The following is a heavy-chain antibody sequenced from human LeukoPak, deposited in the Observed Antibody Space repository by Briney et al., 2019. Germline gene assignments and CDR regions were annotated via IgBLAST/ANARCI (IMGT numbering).Heavy chain of an antibody. CDR2: IIPIFGTA. Sequence: ASVKVSCKASGGTFSSYAISWMRQAPGQGLEWMRGIIPIFGTANYAQKFQGRVTITTDESTSTAYMELSSLRSEDTAVYYCARASKGPRDYDYVWGSYHKLHDAFDIWGQGTMVTVSS. CDR3: ARASKGPRDYDYVWGSYHKLHDAFDI. CDR1: GGTFSSYA. D-gene: IGHD3-16*02. V-gene: IGHV1-69*05. J-gene: IGHJ3*02.